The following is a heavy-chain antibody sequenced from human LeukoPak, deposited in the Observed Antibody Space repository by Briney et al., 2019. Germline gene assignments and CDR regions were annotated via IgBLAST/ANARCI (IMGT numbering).Heavy chain of an antibody. CDR3: ARDRNVGATRFDY. CDR2: INSDGSST. Sequence: GRSLRLSCAASGFTFDDYAMHWVRQAPGKGLVWVSRINSDGSSTSYADSVKGRFTISRDNAKNTLYLQMNSLRAEDTAVYYCARDRNVGATRFDYWGQGTLVTVSS. D-gene: IGHD1-26*01. CDR1: GFTFDDYA. J-gene: IGHJ4*02. V-gene: IGHV3-74*01.